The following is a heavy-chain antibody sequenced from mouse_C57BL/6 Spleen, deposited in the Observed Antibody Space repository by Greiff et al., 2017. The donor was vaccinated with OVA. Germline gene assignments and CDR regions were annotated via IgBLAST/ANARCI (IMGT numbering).Heavy chain of an antibody. D-gene: IGHD1-1*01. V-gene: IGHV5-17*01. J-gene: IGHJ2*01. CDR2: ISSGSSTI. CDR1: GFTFSDYG. Sequence: EVKLMESGGGLVKPGGSLKLSCAASGFTFSDYGMHWVRQAPEKGLAWVAYISSGSSTIYYADTMKGRFTISRDNAKNTLFLQMTSLRSEDTAMYYCARSGSSYKNYVDYWGQGTTLTVSS. CDR3: ARSGSSYKNYVDY.